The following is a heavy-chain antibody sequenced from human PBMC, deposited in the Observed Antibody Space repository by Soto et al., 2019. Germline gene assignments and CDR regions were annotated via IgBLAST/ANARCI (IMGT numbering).Heavy chain of an antibody. D-gene: IGHD3-3*01. CDR2: INSDGRST. CDR3: ARDRYYDFWSGYHWDGYYYGMDV. V-gene: IGHV3-74*01. CDR1: GFTFSSYW. Sequence: GGSLRLSCAASGFTFSSYWMHWVRQAPGKGLVWVSRINSDGRSTSYADSVKGRFTISRDNAKNTLYLQMNSLRAEDTAVYYCARDRYYDFWSGYHWDGYYYGMDVWGQGTTVTVSS. J-gene: IGHJ6*02.